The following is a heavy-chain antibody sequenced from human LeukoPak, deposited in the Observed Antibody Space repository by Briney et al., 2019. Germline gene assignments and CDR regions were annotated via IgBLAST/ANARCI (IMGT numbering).Heavy chain of an antibody. CDR3: ARAPVCSSTSCYAGRYLREYYFDY. J-gene: IGHJ4*02. D-gene: IGHD2-2*01. CDR2: ISAYNGNT. CDR1: GYTFTSYG. Sequence: GASVKVSCKASGYTFTSYGISWVRQAPGQGLEWMGWISAYNGNTNYAQKLQGGVTMTTDTSTSTAYMELRSLRSDGTAVYYCARAPVCSSTSCYAGRYLREYYFDYWGQGTLVTVSS. V-gene: IGHV1-18*01.